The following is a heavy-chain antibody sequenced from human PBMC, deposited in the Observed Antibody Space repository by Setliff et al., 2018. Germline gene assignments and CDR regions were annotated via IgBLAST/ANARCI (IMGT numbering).Heavy chain of an antibody. CDR2: IYTSWST. CDR3: ARTGTYRYFDY. D-gene: IGHD1-1*01. V-gene: IGHV4-61*09. CDR1: GDSISSRRNY. Sequence: SETLSLTCTVSGDSISSRRNYWGWFRQPAGKELEWIGQIYTSWSTNYNPSLKSRVTISLDTSKNQVSLDLRSVTAADTAVYYCARTGTYRYFDYWGQGTQVTVSS. J-gene: IGHJ4*02.